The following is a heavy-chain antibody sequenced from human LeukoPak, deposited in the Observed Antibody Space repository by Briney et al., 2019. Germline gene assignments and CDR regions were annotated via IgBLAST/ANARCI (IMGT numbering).Heavy chain of an antibody. CDR3: ATWTGITPY. V-gene: IGHV3-53*01. CDR1: GFTVSNNY. J-gene: IGHJ4*02. Sequence: GGSLRLSCAASGFTVSNNYMMWVRQAPGKGLEWVSDIYRGGDTNYADSVKGRFTISRDNSKNTLYLQMNSLRAEDTAVYYCATWTGITPYWGQGTLVTVSS. D-gene: IGHD1-20*01. CDR2: IYRGGDT.